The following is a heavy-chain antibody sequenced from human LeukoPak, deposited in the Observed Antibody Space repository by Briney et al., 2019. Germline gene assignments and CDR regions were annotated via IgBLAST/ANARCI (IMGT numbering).Heavy chain of an antibody. V-gene: IGHV1-46*01. CDR2: INRSGGSK. J-gene: IGHJ4*02. CDR1: RYTFTNYY. CDR3: ATPYCSSTSCSFDFDY. Sequence: GASVTVSFKASRYTFTNYYMHWVRQAPGQGLEWMGFINRSGGSKSYAQKFQGRVTMTRDMSTSTVYMELSSLRSEDTAVYYCATPYCSSTSCSFDFDYWGQGTLVTVSS. D-gene: IGHD2-2*01.